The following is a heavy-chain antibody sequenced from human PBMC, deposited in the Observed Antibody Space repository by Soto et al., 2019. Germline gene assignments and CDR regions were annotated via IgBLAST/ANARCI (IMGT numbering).Heavy chain of an antibody. D-gene: IGHD4-17*01. CDR3: ARDNPQTGDYGGWWFDP. J-gene: IGHJ5*02. Sequence: QVQLQESGPGLVKPSQTLSLTCTVSGGSISSGGYYWSWIRQHPGKGLEWIGYIYYSGSTYYNPSLKSRVTISVDTSKNQFSLKLSSVTAADTAVYSCARDNPQTGDYGGWWFDPWGQGTLVTVSS. CDR1: GGSISSGGYY. V-gene: IGHV4-31*03. CDR2: IYYSGST.